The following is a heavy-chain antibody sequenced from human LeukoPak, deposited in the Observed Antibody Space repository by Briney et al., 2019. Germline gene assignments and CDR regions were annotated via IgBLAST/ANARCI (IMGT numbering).Heavy chain of an antibody. V-gene: IGHV3-66*01. CDR1: GFTVSDNH. Sequence: GGSLRLSCAASGFTVSDNHMSWVRQAPGEGLEWVSVFSSRGNTYYADSVKGRFTISRDNSKNTLVLQMSSLRAEDTAVYYCARDSRYSANGMAVWGQGTTVTVSS. CDR2: FSSRGNT. D-gene: IGHD5-12*01. J-gene: IGHJ6*02. CDR3: ARDSRYSANGMAV.